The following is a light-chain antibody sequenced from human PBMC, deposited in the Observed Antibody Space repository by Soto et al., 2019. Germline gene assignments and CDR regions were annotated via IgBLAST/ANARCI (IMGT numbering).Light chain of an antibody. CDR2: DAS. CDR1: QSVSTS. Sequence: DIQMIQSPSSLSASIGDRVTITCRASQSVSTSLNWYQQKPGKAPKLLIYDASNLQSGVPSRFSGIESGADFTLTISSLQPEDCATYYCQQSNDFPYTFGQGTKLAIK. CDR3: QQSNDFPYT. J-gene: IGKJ2*01. V-gene: IGKV1-39*01.